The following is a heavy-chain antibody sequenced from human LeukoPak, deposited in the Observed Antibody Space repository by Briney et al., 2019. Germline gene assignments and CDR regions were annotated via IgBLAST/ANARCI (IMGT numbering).Heavy chain of an antibody. Sequence: SETLSLTCTVSGASISNYYWSWLRQTPEKGLEWMGHIHSSGGSSYYPSLKSRLTLSIDTSRNQLSLKLPSVTAADTAVYFCARLGSYHDFWGRGALVTVSS. J-gene: IGHJ4*02. D-gene: IGHD1-26*01. CDR3: ARLGSYHDF. CDR2: IHSSGGS. V-gene: IGHV4-4*09. CDR1: GASISNYY.